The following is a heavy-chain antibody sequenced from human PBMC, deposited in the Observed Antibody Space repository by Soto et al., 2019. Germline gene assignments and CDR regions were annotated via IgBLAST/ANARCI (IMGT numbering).Heavy chain of an antibody. CDR2: LSGGGGST. D-gene: IGHD4-17*01. CDR1: GFTFGSFA. CDR3: AXTHRATTVVPRYWYFDL. V-gene: IGHV3-23*01. Sequence: GGSLRLSCAASGFTFGSFAMAWVRQRPGNGLEWVSSLSGGGGSTYYNNSVRGRFTISRDNSNSTLFLQMNNLRAEDTAVYFCAXTHRATTVVPRYWYFDLWGRGTLVTVSS. J-gene: IGHJ2*01.